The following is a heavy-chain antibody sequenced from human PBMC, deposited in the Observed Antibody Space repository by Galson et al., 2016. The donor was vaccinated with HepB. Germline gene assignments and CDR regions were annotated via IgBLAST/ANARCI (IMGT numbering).Heavy chain of an antibody. V-gene: IGHV3-30*04. CDR2: ISEDGTQK. CDR1: GFTFSDYT. J-gene: IGHJ4*02. D-gene: IGHD6-25*01. CDR3: ARSVSSAWHTFDS. Sequence: SLRLSCAASGFTFSDYTMHWIRQAPGQAPGKGLEWVAVISEDGTQKYLADSVKGRFTISRDNSRSILYLQMNSLRREDTAIYYCARSVSSAWHTFDSWGQGTLVPVSS.